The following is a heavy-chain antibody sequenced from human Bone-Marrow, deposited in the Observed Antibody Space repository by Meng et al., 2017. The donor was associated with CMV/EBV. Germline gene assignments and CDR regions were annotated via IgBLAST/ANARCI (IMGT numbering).Heavy chain of an antibody. CDR2: INQDGSQK. D-gene: IGHD5-24*01. Sequence: GESLKISCAASGFTFRTYWMTWVRQAPGKGLEWVANINQDGSQKDHVGSVKGRFTISRDNAKNSLYLQMNSLRAEDTAVYYCARDLVGYNTIDYWGQGTLVTVSS. V-gene: IGHV3-7*01. CDR1: GFTFRTYW. CDR3: ARDLVGYNTIDY. J-gene: IGHJ4*02.